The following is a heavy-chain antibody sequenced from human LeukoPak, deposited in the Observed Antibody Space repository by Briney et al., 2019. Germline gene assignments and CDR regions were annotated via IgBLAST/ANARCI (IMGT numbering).Heavy chain of an antibody. Sequence: PSETLSLTCTVSGGSISSYYWSWIRQPPGKGLEWIGYIYYSGSTNYNPSLKSRVTISVDTSKNQFSLKLSSVTAADTAVYYCAREFGAVVGAPDYWGQGTLVTVSS. J-gene: IGHJ4*02. D-gene: IGHD1-26*01. CDR1: GGSISSYY. CDR2: IYYSGST. V-gene: IGHV4-59*12. CDR3: AREFGAVVGAPDY.